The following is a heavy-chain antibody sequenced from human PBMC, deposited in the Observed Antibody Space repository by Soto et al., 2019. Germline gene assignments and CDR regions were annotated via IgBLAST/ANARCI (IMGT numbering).Heavy chain of an antibody. CDR3: ARHREFRYNWNFFDY. D-gene: IGHD1-20*01. V-gene: IGHV4-59*08. CDR2: IYYSGST. Sequence: SETLSLTCTVSGGSISGYYWSWIRQPPGKGLEWIGYIYYSGSTNYNPSLKSRVTISVDTSKNQFSLKLSSVTAADTAVYYCARHREFRYNWNFFDYWGQGTLVTVSS. J-gene: IGHJ4*02. CDR1: GGSISGYY.